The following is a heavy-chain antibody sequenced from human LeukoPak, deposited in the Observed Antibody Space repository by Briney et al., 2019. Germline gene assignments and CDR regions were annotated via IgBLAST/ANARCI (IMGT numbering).Heavy chain of an antibody. J-gene: IGHJ3*02. Sequence: PGGSLRLSCAASGFTFSSYSMNWVRQAPGKGLEWVSSISSSSSYIYYADSVKGRFTIPRDNAKNSLYLQMNSLRAEDTAVYYCARGIFGVVTPDAFDIWGQGTMVTVSS. V-gene: IGHV3-21*01. D-gene: IGHD3-3*01. CDR1: GFTFSSYS. CDR3: ARGIFGVVTPDAFDI. CDR2: ISSSSSYI.